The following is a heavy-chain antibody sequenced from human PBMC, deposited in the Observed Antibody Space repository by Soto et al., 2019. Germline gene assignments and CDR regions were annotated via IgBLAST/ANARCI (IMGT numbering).Heavy chain of an antibody. CDR3: AKDRGNGDTHNIYSYYGIEV. J-gene: IGHJ6*02. V-gene: IGHV3-23*01. CDR1: GFSFSAYG. CDR2: ISGGGGTI. D-gene: IGHD2-21*02. Sequence: GGSLRLSCAVSGFSFSAYGMSWVRQAPGKGLEWISFISGGGGTIYYADSVKGRFISSRDNSKSTLYLQMTSLSVDDTAVYYCAKDRGNGDTHNIYSYYGIEVWGQGTTVTVSS.